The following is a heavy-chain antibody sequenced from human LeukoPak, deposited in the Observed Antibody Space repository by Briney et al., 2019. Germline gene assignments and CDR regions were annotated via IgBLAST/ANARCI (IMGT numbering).Heavy chain of an antibody. D-gene: IGHD1-26*01. CDR1: GLSFSAYW. Sequence: GGSLRLSCAASGLSFSAYWMYWVRHAPGKGLEWVSSINPDASIINHADSVKGRFTLSRDNAKNTLYLHLNSLRAEDTAVYYCTTALIYYDAFDVWGLGTRVTVSS. V-gene: IGHV3-74*01. CDR3: TTALIYYDAFDV. J-gene: IGHJ3*01. CDR2: INPDASII.